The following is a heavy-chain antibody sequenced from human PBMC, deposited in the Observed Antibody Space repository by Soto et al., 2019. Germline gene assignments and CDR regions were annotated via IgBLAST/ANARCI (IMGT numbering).Heavy chain of an antibody. D-gene: IGHD6-6*01. CDR3: ARLVSPYSSSSDAFDI. V-gene: IGHV5-51*01. J-gene: IGHJ3*02. Sequence: GESLKISCKGSGYSFTSYWIGWGRQMPGKGLEWMGIIYPGDSDTRYSPSFQGQVTISADKSISTAYLQWSSLKASDTAMYYCARLVSPYSSSSDAFDIWGQGTMVTVSS. CDR2: IYPGDSDT. CDR1: GYSFTSYW.